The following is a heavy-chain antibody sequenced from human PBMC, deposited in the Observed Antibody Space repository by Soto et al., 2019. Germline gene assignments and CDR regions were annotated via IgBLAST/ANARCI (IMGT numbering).Heavy chain of an antibody. CDR2: IGTAGDT. CDR1: GFTFNSYD. CDR3: ARDHGLWMGGFDY. D-gene: IGHD3-3*01. J-gene: IGHJ4*02. Sequence: EVQLVESGGGLVQPGGSLRLSCAASGFTFNSYDMHWVRQATGKGLEWVSAIGTAGDTYYPGSVKGRFTISRENAKNSLYLQMNSLRAEDTAVYYCARDHGLWMGGFDYWGQGTLVTVSS. V-gene: IGHV3-13*01.